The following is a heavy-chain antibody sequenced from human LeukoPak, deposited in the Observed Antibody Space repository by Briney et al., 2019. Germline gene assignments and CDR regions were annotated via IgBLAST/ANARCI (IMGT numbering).Heavy chain of an antibody. Sequence: GASVKVSCKASGYTFTSYGISWVRQAPGQGLEWMGWISAYNGNTNYAQKLQGRVTMTTDTSTSTAYMELRSLRSDDTAVYYCAATLGGATYIPFDYWGQGTLVTVSS. J-gene: IGHJ4*02. CDR3: AATLGGATYIPFDY. CDR2: ISAYNGNT. D-gene: IGHD3-16*01. V-gene: IGHV1-18*01. CDR1: GYTFTSYG.